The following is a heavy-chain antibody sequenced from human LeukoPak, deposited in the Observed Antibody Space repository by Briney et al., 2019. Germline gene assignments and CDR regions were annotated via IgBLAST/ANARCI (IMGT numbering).Heavy chain of an antibody. V-gene: IGHV3-48*04. CDR1: VFAFSNYA. J-gene: IGHJ6*04. Sequence: GSLRLSCAASVFAFSNYAMNWVRQAPGKGLEWVSYISSSGSTIYYADSVKGRFTISRDNAKNSLYLQMNSLRAEDTAVYYCAELGITMIGGVWGKGTTVTISS. CDR2: ISSSGSTI. D-gene: IGHD3-10*02. CDR3: AELGITMIGGV.